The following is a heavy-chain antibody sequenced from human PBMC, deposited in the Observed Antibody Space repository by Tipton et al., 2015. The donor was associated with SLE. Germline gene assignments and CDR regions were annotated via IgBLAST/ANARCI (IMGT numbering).Heavy chain of an antibody. Sequence: SLRLSCTASGFTFGNYAMSWVRQAPGKGLEWVGFIRSKAYGGTTEYAASVKGRFTISRDDSKSIAYLQMNSLKTEDTAVYYCTRIAARLRAFDIWGQGTMVTVSS. V-gene: IGHV3-49*04. J-gene: IGHJ3*02. CDR1: GFTFGNYA. CDR2: IRSKAYGGTT. CDR3: TRIAARLRAFDI. D-gene: IGHD6-6*01.